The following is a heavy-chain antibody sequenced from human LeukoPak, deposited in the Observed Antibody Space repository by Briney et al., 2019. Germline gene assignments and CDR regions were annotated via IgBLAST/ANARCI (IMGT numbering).Heavy chain of an antibody. CDR2: IYSSGGT. Sequence: GGSLRLSCAASGFAVSSNYMSWVRHAPGKGLEWVSVIYSSGGTYYADSVRGRFTISRDNSKNTLYLQMNSLRVEDMALYYCARDSISSGSMDLWGQGTLVTVS. CDR3: ARDSISSGSMDL. V-gene: IGHV3-53*01. CDR1: GFAVSSNY. D-gene: IGHD3-22*01. J-gene: IGHJ4*02.